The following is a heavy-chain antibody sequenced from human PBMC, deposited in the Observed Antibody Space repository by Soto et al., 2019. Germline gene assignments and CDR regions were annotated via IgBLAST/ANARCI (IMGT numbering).Heavy chain of an antibody. CDR2: ISYDGSNK. Sequence: VQLVESGGGVVQPGRSLRLSCAASGFTFSSYGMHWVRQAPGKGLEWVAVISYDGSNKYYADSVKGRFTISRDNSKNTLYLQMNSLRAEDTAVYYCAKGMAGTEETTGYWGQGTLVTVSS. CDR3: AKGMAGTEETTGY. V-gene: IGHV3-30*18. CDR1: GFTFSSYG. J-gene: IGHJ4*02. D-gene: IGHD1-1*01.